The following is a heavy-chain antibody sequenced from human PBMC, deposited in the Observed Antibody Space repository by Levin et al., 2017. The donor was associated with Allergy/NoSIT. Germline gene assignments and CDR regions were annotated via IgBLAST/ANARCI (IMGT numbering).Heavy chain of an antibody. V-gene: IGHV5-10-1*01. CDR1: GYSFTSYW. CDR2: IDPSDSYT. CDR3: ARLGAAAGIEGDYYYMDV. J-gene: IGHJ6*03. Sequence: SGESLKISCKGSGYSFTSYWISWVRQMPGKGLEWMGRIDPSDSYTNYSPSFQGHVTISADKSISTAYLQWSSLKASDTAMYYCARLGAAAGIEGDYYYMDVWGKGTTVTVSS. D-gene: IGHD6-13*01.